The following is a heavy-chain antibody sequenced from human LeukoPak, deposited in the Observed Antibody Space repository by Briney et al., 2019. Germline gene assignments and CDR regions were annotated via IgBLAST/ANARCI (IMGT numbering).Heavy chain of an antibody. D-gene: IGHD5-12*01. V-gene: IGHV4-59*01. J-gene: IGHJ5*02. CDR2: IYYSGTT. CDR1: GGSMRSYY. Sequence: SETLFLTCTVSGGSMRSYYWSWIRQPPGKGLEWIGYIYYSGTTKYNPSLKSRVTISVDTSKNQFSLKLNSLTAADTAVYYCARGHTESADDYGNWFHPWGQGTLVTVSS. CDR3: ARGHTESADDYGNWFHP.